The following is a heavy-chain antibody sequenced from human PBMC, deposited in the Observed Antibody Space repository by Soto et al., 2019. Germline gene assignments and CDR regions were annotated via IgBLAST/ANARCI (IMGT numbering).Heavy chain of an antibody. Sequence: EVQLVESGGDLVQPGGSLRLSCAASRFTFSDYSMNWVRQAPGKGLEWGSYISGGGETIYYADSVRGRFTISRDNAKNSLFVQMNSLREEDTAVYYCARESPSSQWLPTRYFDYWGQGTLVTVSS. V-gene: IGHV3-48*02. CDR3: ARESPSSQWLPTRYFDY. D-gene: IGHD6-19*01. CDR2: ISGGGETI. CDR1: RFTFSDYS. J-gene: IGHJ4*02.